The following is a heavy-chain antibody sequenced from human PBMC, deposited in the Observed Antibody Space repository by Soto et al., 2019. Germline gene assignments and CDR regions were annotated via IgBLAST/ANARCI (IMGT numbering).Heavy chain of an antibody. CDR2: ISAYNGNT. D-gene: IGHD5-12*01. Sequence: QVQLVQSGAEVKKPGASVKVSCKTSGYTFSNYGINWVRQAPGQGLEWMGWISAYNGNTNFAQKLQGRVSLTTDTSSTTAYMELRSLTSDDTAVYYCARDLVPGYTGFSDYWGQGTPVTVSS. CDR1: GYTFSNYG. CDR3: ARDLVPGYTGFSDY. J-gene: IGHJ4*02. V-gene: IGHV1-18*01.